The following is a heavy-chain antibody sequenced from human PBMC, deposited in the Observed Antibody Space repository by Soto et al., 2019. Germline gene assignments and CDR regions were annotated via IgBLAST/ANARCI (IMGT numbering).Heavy chain of an antibody. CDR3: ARDRAYYDSNGLYFDY. V-gene: IGHV4-59*01. CDR2: IYYSGKT. Sequence: ESLSVTCPVSGDSISNYYWSWIRQPAGKGLEWIGYIYYSGKTNYNPSLKRLVTISLDTSRNQFSLKLTSVTAADTAVYYCARDRAYYDSNGLYFDYWGQGTMVTVP. CDR1: GDSISNYY. J-gene: IGHJ4*02. D-gene: IGHD3-22*01.